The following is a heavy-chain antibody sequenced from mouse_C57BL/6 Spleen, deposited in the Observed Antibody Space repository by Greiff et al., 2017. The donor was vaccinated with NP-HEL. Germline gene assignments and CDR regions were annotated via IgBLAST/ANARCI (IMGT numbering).Heavy chain of an antibody. Sequence: QVHVKQPGAELVRPGSSVKLSCKASGYTFTSYWMHWVKQRPIQGLEWIGNIDPSDSETHYNQKFKDKATLTVDKSSSTAYMQLSSLTSEDSAVYYCARVWSNFYYFDYWGQGTTLTVSS. CDR3: ARVWSNFYYFDY. J-gene: IGHJ2*01. V-gene: IGHV1-52*01. CDR1: GYTFTSYW. CDR2: IDPSDSET. D-gene: IGHD2-5*01.